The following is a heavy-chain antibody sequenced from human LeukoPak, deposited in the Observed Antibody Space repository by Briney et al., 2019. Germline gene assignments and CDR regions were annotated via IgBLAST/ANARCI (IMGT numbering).Heavy chain of an antibody. V-gene: IGHV4-34*01. CDR3: ARDPYGGNSEDY. J-gene: IGHJ4*02. Sequence: SETLSLTCAVYGGSFSGYYWSWIRQPPGKGLEWIGEINHSGSTNYNPSLKSRVTISVDTSKNQFSLKLSSVTAADTAVYYCARDPYGGNSEDYWGQGTLVTVSS. D-gene: IGHD4-23*01. CDR1: GGSFSGYY. CDR2: INHSGST.